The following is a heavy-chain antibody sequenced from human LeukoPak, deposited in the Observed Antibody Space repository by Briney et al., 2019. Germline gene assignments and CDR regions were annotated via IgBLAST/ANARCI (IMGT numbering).Heavy chain of an antibody. D-gene: IGHD5-18*01. J-gene: IGHJ4*02. CDR1: GFTVSSNY. CDR2: IYSGGST. CDR3: ARDIYSYGPGIGY. V-gene: IGHV3-53*01. Sequence: PGGSLRLSCAASGFTVSSNYMSWVRQAPGKGLEWVSVIYSGGSTYYADSVKGRFTISTDNSKNTLYLQVNSLRAEDTAVYYCARDIYSYGPGIGYWGQGTLVTVSS.